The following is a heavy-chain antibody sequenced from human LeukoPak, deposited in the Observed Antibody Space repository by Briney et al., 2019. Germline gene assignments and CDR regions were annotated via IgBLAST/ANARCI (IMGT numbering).Heavy chain of an antibody. D-gene: IGHD3-9*01. CDR2: INPNSGGT. V-gene: IGHV1-2*02. J-gene: IGHJ3*02. CDR3: ARDLRYFDVSHAFDT. CDR1: GYTFTGYY. Sequence: GASVKVSCKASGYTFTGYYMHWVRQAPGQGLEWMGWINPNSGGTNYAQKFQGRVTMTRDTSISTAYMELSRLRSDDTAVYYCARDLRYFDVSHAFDTWGQGTMVTVSS.